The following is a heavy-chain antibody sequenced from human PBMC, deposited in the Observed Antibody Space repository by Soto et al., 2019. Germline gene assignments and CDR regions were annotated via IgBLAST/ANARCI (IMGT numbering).Heavy chain of an antibody. D-gene: IGHD3-3*01. V-gene: IGHV4-59*01. CDR1: GDSINKYY. J-gene: IGHJ5*02. Sequence: QVQLQESGPGLVKPSETLSLTCTVSGDSINKYYWSWIRQPPGKGLEWIGYIYYSGATKYNPSLRSRVTLSVDTSKTQFSLTLSSVTAADTAGYYCARERRGTIFGGFEPWGQGTLDTVSS. CDR2: IYYSGAT. CDR3: ARERRGTIFGGFEP.